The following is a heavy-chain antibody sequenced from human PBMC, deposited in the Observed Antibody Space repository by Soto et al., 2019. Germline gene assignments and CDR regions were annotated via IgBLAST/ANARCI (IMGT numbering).Heavy chain of an antibody. J-gene: IGHJ6*02. D-gene: IGHD3-10*01. CDR3: ATVQYYYGSGSYYDGPPPNYYYYGMDV. CDR1: GFTFSSYA. CDR2: ISYDGRNK. Sequence: QVQLVESGGGVVQPGRSLRLSCAASGFTFSSYAMHWVRQAPGKGLEWVAVISYDGRNKYYADSVKGRFTISRDNSKNTMYLQRNSLRAEDTAVYYCATVQYYYGSGSYYDGPPPNYYYYGMDVWGQGTTVTVSS. V-gene: IGHV3-30-3*01.